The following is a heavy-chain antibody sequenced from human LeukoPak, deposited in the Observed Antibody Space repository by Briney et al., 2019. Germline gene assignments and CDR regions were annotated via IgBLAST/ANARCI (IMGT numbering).Heavy chain of an antibody. CDR1: GGSFSGYY. CDR2: INHSGST. D-gene: IGHD6-19*01. V-gene: IGHV4-34*01. CDR3: ARGKRYSSGWYNWFDP. J-gene: IGHJ5*02. Sequence: SETLSLTCAVYGGSFSGYYWSWIRQPPGKGLKWIGEINHSGSTNYNPSLKSRVTISVDTSKNQFSLKLSSVTAADTAVYYCARGKRYSSGWYNWFDPWGQGTLVTVSS.